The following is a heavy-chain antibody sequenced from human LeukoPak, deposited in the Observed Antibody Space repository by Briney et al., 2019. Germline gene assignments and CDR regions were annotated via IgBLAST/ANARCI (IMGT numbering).Heavy chain of an antibody. CDR1: GFRFGGYA. CDR2: ITGSGGVT. CDR3: AKDGLYYDGSTHIYYFDY. D-gene: IGHD3-22*01. J-gene: IGHJ4*02. Sequence: PGGSLRLSCTGSGFRFGGYALSWVRQAPGKGLEWVSGITGSGGVTHYAGSVKGRFTISRDNSKNTLYLQMNNLRVEDTARYYCAKDGLYYDGSTHIYYFDYWGQGTLVAVSS. V-gene: IGHV3-23*01.